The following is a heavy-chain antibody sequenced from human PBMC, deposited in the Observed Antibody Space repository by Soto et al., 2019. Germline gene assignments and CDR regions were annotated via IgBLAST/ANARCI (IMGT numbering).Heavy chain of an antibody. J-gene: IGHJ3*02. V-gene: IGHV5-51*01. D-gene: IGHD3-22*01. CDR2: MYPDDSDI. Sequence: GESLKISCKASGYSFSFYWIGWVRQMPGKGLEWMAIMYPDDSDIRYSPSFEAHVTISADKSTSTAFLQWSSLKASDTAMYYCATAYVYDFENSNYYRDAFDICGQGTLLTVSS. CDR1: GYSFSFYW. CDR3: ATAYVYDFENSNYYRDAFDI.